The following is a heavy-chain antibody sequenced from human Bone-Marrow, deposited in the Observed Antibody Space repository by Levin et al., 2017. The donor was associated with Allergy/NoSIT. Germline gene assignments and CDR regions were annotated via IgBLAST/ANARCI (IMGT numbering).Heavy chain of an antibody. Sequence: ESGPTLVKPTQTLTLTCSFSGFSLRTPGMCVSWIRQSPGKALEWLALIDWDDDKHYSTSLKTRLTISKDTSKNQVVLTMTNMDPVDTATYYCARTQYYERRQGMDVWGQGTTVTVSS. CDR1: GFSLRTPGMC. V-gene: IGHV2-70*01. J-gene: IGHJ6*02. CDR2: IDWDDDK. CDR3: ARTQYYERRQGMDV. D-gene: IGHD3-22*01.